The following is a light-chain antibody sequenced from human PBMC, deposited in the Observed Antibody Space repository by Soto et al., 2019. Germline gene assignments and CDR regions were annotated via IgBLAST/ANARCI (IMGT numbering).Light chain of an antibody. V-gene: IGKV3-15*01. CDR3: RQYNNWPPDRT. CDR2: GAS. J-gene: IGKJ1*01. Sequence: EIVMTQSPATLSVSPGERATLSCRASQSVGSNLAWYQQKPGQAPRLLIYGASTRATGIPARFSGSGYGTEFTLTISSLQSEDFAIYFCRQYNNWPPDRTFGQGTKVEIK. CDR1: QSVGSN.